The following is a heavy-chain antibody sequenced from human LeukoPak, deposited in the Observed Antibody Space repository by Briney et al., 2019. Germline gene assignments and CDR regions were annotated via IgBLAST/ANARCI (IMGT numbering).Heavy chain of an antibody. CDR2: MNPNSGDT. J-gene: IGHJ4*02. D-gene: IGHD3-16*01. V-gene: IGHV1-8*01. Sequence: GASVKVSCKASGYTFTNYDINWVRQAAGQGLEWMGWMNPNSGDTGYVEKFQGRVTMTRDTSMNTAYMELSSLRPEDTAVYYCTRRGFGGGVHFDYWGQGTPVTVSS. CDR1: GYTFTNYD. CDR3: TRRGFGGGVHFDY.